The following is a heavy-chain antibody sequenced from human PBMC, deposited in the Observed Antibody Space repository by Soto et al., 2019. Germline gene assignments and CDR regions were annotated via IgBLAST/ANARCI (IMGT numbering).Heavy chain of an antibody. V-gene: IGHV1-18*01. CDR1: GYTFTSYG. D-gene: IGHD3-16*02. Sequence: ASVKVYCKASGYTFTSYGISWVRQAPGQGLEWMGWISAYNGNTNYAQKLQGRVTMTTDTSTSTAYMELRSLRSDDTAVYYCARVRDYIWGSYRGDYYFDYWGQGTLVTVSS. CDR3: ARVRDYIWGSYRGDYYFDY. J-gene: IGHJ4*02. CDR2: ISAYNGNT.